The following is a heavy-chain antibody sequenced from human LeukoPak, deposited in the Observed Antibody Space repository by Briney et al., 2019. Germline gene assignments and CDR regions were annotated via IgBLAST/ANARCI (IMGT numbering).Heavy chain of an antibody. CDR2: ISGSGGST. CDR3: AKGVSPAPSYYFDY. CDR1: GFTFSSYA. Sequence: PGVSLRLSCAASGFTFSSYAMSWVRQAPGKGLEWVSAISGSGGSTYYADSVKGRFTISRDNSKNTLYLQMNSLRAEDTAVYYCAKGVSPAPSYYFDYWGQGTLVTVSS. J-gene: IGHJ4*02. V-gene: IGHV3-23*01. D-gene: IGHD2-2*01.